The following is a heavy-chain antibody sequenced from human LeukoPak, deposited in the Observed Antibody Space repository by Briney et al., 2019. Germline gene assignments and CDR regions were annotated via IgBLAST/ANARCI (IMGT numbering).Heavy chain of an antibody. Sequence: SETLSLTCTVSGGSISSYYWGWIRQPPGKGLEWIGTIYYSGSTYYNPSLKSRLTMSVDTSKNQFSLKLSSVTVADTAIYYCARQTYYYDSSGHPYWYFDLWGRGTLVTVSS. CDR1: GGSISSYY. CDR2: IYYSGST. V-gene: IGHV4-39*01. CDR3: ARQTYYYDSSGHPYWYFDL. J-gene: IGHJ2*01. D-gene: IGHD3-22*01.